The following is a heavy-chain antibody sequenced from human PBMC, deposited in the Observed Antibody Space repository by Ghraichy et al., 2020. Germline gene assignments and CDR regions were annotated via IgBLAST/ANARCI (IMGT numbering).Heavy chain of an antibody. CDR2: ITDNGGTT. CDR1: GFTFRTYA. V-gene: IGHV3-23*01. D-gene: IGHD3/OR15-3a*01. J-gene: IGHJ1*01. Sequence: GGSLRLSCAASGFTFRTYAMSWVRQAPGKGLEWVSAITDNGGTTYDAESVKGRFTISRDNSKNTLFLQMNSLRGEDTAVYYCATFARDWPNEYLQHWGQGALVTVSS. CDR3: ATFARDWPNEYLQH.